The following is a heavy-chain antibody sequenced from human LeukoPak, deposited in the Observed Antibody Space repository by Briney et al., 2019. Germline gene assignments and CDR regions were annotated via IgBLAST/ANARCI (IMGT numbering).Heavy chain of an antibody. CDR2: ISSSGSTI. CDR1: GFTFSSYE. V-gene: IGHV3-48*03. D-gene: IGHD5-12*01. CDR3: ASYSGYDTHSFDY. Sequence: GGSLRLSCAASGFTFSSYEMNWVRQAPGKGLEWVSYISSSGSTIYYADSVKGRFTISRDNAKNSLYLQMNSLRAEDTAVYYCASYSGYDTHSFDYWGQGTLVTVSS. J-gene: IGHJ4*02.